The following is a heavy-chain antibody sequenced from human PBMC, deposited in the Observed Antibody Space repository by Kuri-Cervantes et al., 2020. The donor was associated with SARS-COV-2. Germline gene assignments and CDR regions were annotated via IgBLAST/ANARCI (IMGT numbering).Heavy chain of an antibody. Sequence: GESLKISCAASGFTFSSYAMSWVRQAPGKGLEWVAVIWYDGSNKYYADSVKGRFTISRDNSKNTLYLQMNSLRAEDTAVYYCARLEGGYYYYYGMDVWGQGTTVTVSS. CDR2: IWYDGSNK. CDR1: GFTFSSYA. CDR3: ARLEGGYYYYYGMDV. V-gene: IGHV3-33*08. J-gene: IGHJ6*02. D-gene: IGHD1-1*01.